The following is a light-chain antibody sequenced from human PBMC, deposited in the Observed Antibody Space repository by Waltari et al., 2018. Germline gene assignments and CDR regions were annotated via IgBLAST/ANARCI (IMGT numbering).Light chain of an antibody. CDR1: QTINTF. CDR2: SAS. J-gene: IGKJ5*01. V-gene: IGKV1-39*01. Sequence: IQMTQPPSSLLAATVDRGTITCRASQTINTFLNWYQQKPGKAPHLLIFSASSLSTGVPSRFSGSGSGTDFTLTITSLQPEDFATYYCQQTYSSLITFGQGTRLDIK. CDR3: QQTYSSLIT.